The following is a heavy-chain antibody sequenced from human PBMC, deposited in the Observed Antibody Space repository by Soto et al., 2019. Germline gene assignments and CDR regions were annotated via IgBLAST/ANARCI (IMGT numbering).Heavy chain of an antibody. V-gene: IGHV1-69*01. D-gene: IGHD2-15*01. J-gene: IGHJ6*02. CDR1: GGTFSSYA. CDR2: IIPIFGTA. Sequence: QVQLVQSGAEVKKPGSSVKVSCKASGGTFSSYAISWVRQAPGQGLEWMGGIIPIFGTANYAQKFQGRVTITADESTSTAYMELSSLRSEDTAVYYCARAGGVVAAIPSYYYGMDVWGQRTTVTVSS. CDR3: ARAGGVVAAIPSYYYGMDV.